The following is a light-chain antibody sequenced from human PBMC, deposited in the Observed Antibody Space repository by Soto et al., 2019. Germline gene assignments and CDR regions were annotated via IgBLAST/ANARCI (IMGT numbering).Light chain of an antibody. J-gene: IGKJ2*01. V-gene: IGKV3-15*01. CDR2: DAS. CDR3: QQYNNWPPYT. CDR1: QRVSSN. Sequence: EIVMTQSPATLSVSPGERATLSCRASQRVSSNLAWYQQKPGQAPRLLIYDASTRATGIPARFSGSGSGTEFTLTIRSLQSEDFAVYFCQQYNNWPPYTFGQGTKLEIK.